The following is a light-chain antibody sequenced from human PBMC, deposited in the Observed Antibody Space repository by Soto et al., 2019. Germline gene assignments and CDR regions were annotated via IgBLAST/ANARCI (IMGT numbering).Light chain of an antibody. Sequence: DIQMTQSPSTLSASVGDRVTITCRASQSINNWLAWYQQKPGKAPKVLIYKESSLESGVPSRFSGSESGTEFPMTIRSLQPDDFATYYCQQGYSYPYTFGQGTKLEIK. V-gene: IGKV1-5*03. CDR3: QQGYSYPYT. J-gene: IGKJ2*01. CDR2: KES. CDR1: QSINNW.